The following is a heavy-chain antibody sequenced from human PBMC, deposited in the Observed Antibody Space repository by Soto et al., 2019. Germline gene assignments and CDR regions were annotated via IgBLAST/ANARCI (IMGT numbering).Heavy chain of an antibody. Sequence: QVQLVESGGGVVRPGRSLRLSCAASGFTFSSYGMHWVRQAPGKGLEWVAVIWYDGSNKYYADSVKGRFTISRDNSKNTLYLKMNSLRAEDTAVYYCARDGIGGMDVWGQGTTVTVSS. CDR2: IWYDGSNK. CDR3: ARDGIGGMDV. CDR1: GFTFSSYG. V-gene: IGHV3-33*01. J-gene: IGHJ6*02. D-gene: IGHD1-26*01.